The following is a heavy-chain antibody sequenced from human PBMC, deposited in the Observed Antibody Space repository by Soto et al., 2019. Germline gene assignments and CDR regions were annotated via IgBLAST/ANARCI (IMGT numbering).Heavy chain of an antibody. CDR2: IYYSGST. V-gene: IGHV4-59*01. Sequence: PSETLSLTCTVSGGSISSYYWSWIRQPPGKGLEWIGYIYYSGSTNYNPSLKSRVTISVDTSKNQFSLKLSSVTAADTAVYYCARDSPYCGGDCPVDAFDIWGQGTMVTVSS. CDR3: ARDSPYCGGDCPVDAFDI. D-gene: IGHD2-21*02. J-gene: IGHJ3*02. CDR1: GGSISSYY.